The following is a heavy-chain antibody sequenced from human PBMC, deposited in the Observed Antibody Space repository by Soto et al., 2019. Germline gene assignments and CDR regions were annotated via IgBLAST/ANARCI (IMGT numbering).Heavy chain of an antibody. CDR3: ASPSLSSGTTDYDAFDI. Sequence: GESLKISCKGSGYSFTSYWIGWVRQMPGKGLEWMGIIYPGESDTRYSPSFQGQVTISADKSISTAYLQWSSLKASDTAMYYCASPSLSSGTTDYDAFDIWGQGTMVTVSS. CDR2: IYPGESDT. V-gene: IGHV5-51*01. D-gene: IGHD3-22*01. CDR1: GYSFTSYW. J-gene: IGHJ3*02.